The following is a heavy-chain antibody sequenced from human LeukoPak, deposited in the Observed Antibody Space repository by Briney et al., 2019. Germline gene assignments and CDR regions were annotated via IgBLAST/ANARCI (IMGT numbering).Heavy chain of an antibody. J-gene: IGHJ2*01. D-gene: IGHD2-15*01. CDR3: ARVAIGSWYFDL. CDR2: ISTYNGNT. CDR1: GYSLTSYA. Sequence: ASVKVSCTASGYSLTSYAMNWVRQAPGQGLEWMGWISTYNGNTNYAQKFQGRVTLTTDTSTSTAFMDLRSLRSDDTAVYHCARVAIGSWYFDLWGRGTLVTVSS. V-gene: IGHV1-18*01.